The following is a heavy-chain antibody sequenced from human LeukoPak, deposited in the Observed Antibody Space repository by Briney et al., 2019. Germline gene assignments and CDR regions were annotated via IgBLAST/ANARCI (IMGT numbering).Heavy chain of an antibody. V-gene: IGHV3-23*01. Sequence: GGSLRLSCAASGFTFSNSAMSWVRQAPGKGLEWVSTISGSGGSTYYADSVKGRFTISRDNSKSTLYLQINSLRAEDTAVYYCAKSGYNRFDYWGQGTLVTISS. CDR1: GFTFSNSA. D-gene: IGHD5-24*01. CDR3: AKSGYNRFDY. J-gene: IGHJ4*02. CDR2: ISGSGGST.